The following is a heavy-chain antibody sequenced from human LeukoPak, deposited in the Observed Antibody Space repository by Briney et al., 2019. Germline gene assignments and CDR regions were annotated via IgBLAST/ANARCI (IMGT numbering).Heavy chain of an antibody. V-gene: IGHV3-23*01. CDR3: ARRFDS. CDR1: GFTFRSYA. Sequence: GGSLRLSCAASGFTFRSYAMSWVRQAPGKGLEWVSAIRGSDGRTYYADSVKGRFTITRDNAKNSLYLQMNSLRAEDTALYYCARRFDSWGQGTLVTVSS. J-gene: IGHJ4*02. CDR2: IRGSDGRT.